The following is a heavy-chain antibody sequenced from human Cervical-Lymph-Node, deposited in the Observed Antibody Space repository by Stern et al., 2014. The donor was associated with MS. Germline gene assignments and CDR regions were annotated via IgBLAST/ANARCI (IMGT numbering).Heavy chain of an antibody. J-gene: IGHJ6*02. Sequence: AQPLESGGGVVQPGRSLRLSCAASGFTFSTYAMSWVRQATVKRLEWASINTYDGSNQFYPGSVKGRFTISRDNSNNTLYLQLNSLRPEDTAIYYCARTSLRKVRGVKYHNGLDVWGQGTTVTVSS. D-gene: IGHD3-10*01. CDR3: ARTSLRKVRGVKYHNGLDV. V-gene: IGHV3-30*01. CDR1: GFTFSTYA. CDR2: NTYDGSNQ.